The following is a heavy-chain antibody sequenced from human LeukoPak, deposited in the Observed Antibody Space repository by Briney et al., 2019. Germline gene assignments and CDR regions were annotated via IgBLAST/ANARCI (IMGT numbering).Heavy chain of an antibody. CDR1: GFTVSSNY. CDR2: IYSGGST. V-gene: IGHV3-66*01. CDR3: ARAPVALYYYYGMDV. J-gene: IGHJ6*02. D-gene: IGHD6-19*01. Sequence: GRSLRLSCAASGFTVSSNYMSWVRQAPGKGLEWVSVIYSGGSTYYADSVKGRFTISRDNSKNTLYLQMNSLRAEDTAVYYCARAPVALYYYYGMDVWGQGTTVTVSS.